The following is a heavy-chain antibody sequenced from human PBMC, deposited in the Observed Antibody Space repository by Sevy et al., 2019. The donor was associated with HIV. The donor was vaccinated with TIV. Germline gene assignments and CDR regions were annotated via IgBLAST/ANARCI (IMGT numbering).Heavy chain of an antibody. J-gene: IGHJ4*02. CDR2: IYYSGST. CDR1: GGSINSGRYY. CDR3: ARQSSFVTAPDN. V-gene: IGHV4-39*01. D-gene: IGHD2-21*02. Sequence: SQTRSLTCTVSGGSINSGRYYWDWIRQPPGKGLEWIGTIYYSGSTHYNPSLKSRVAISVDASRNQFSLKVSSLTAADTAVYFCARQSSFVTAPDNWGQGTLVTVSS.